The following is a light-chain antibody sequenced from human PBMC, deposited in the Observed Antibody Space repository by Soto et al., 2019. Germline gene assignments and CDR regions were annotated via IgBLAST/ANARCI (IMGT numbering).Light chain of an antibody. CDR3: QQSDSTGTWT. J-gene: IGKJ1*01. CDR2: TVS. Sequence: DIQMTQSPSSLAASVGDRVTITCRASQSVSNYLNWYQQKPGKPPRLLIYTVSSLQNGVSSRFSGSGSGTDFTLTISSLQPEDFATYYCQQSDSTGTWTFGQGTKVDIK. CDR1: QSVSNY. V-gene: IGKV1-39*01.